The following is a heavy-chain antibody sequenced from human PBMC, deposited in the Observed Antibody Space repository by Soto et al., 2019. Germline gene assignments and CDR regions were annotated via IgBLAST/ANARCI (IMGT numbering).Heavy chain of an antibody. D-gene: IGHD5-18*01. CDR1: GGSISSSSYY. J-gene: IGHJ4*02. Sequence: PSETLSLTCTVSGGSISSSSYYWGWIRQPPGKGLEWIGSIYYSGSTYYNPSLKSRVTISVDTSKNQFSLKLSSVTAADTAVYYCARGDDTAMALDYWGQGTLVTVS. CDR2: IYYSGST. V-gene: IGHV4-39*01. CDR3: ARGDDTAMALDY.